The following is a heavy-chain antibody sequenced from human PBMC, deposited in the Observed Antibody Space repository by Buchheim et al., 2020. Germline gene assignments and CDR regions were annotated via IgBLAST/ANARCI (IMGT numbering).Heavy chain of an antibody. D-gene: IGHD6-19*01. CDR1: GLTFSRYD. J-gene: IGHJ4*02. V-gene: IGHV3-13*01. Sequence: RLSCAASGLTFSRYDMHWVRQAPGKGLEWVSAIGTIGDTFYPASVKGRFTISRENAKNSLYLQMNSLRAGDTAVYYCARGDTSGWHYYFDYWGQGTL. CDR2: IGTIGDT. CDR3: ARGDTSGWHYYFDY.